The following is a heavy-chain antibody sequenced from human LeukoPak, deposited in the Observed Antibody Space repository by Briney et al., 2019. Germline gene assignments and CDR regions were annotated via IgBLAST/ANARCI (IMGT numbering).Heavy chain of an antibody. Sequence: GGSLRLSCAASGFTFSTYGMSWVRQAPGKGLEWVSGISRSGNSTFYADSVKGRVTISRDNAKNSLYLQMNSLRAEDTAVYYCARDSVVRGVVGDYYYYYYMDVWGKGTTVTVSS. D-gene: IGHD3-10*01. CDR2: ISRSGNST. CDR1: GFTFSTYG. CDR3: ARDSVVRGVVGDYYYYYYMDV. V-gene: IGHV3-23*01. J-gene: IGHJ6*03.